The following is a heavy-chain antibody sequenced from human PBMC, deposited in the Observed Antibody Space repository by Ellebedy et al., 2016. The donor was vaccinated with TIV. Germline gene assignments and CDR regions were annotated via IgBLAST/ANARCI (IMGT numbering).Heavy chain of an antibody. CDR2: VFPDDSAP. CDR1: GYSFSSFW. J-gene: IGHJ2*01. D-gene: IGHD6-6*01. V-gene: IGHV5-51*01. Sequence: GESLKISCQASGYSFSSFWIAWVRQMPGKGLEWMGAVFPDDSAPRYSPSFQGHVTISADKSISTAYLEWRSLKASDTAIYSCARQYHGGLDFWGRGTLVAVSS. CDR3: ARQYHGGLDF.